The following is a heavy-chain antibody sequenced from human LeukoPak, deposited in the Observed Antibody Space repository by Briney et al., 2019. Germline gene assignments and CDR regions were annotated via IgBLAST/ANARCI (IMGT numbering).Heavy chain of an antibody. CDR3: SKDYYRDGYYADTFHS. V-gene: IGHV3-33*06. CDR1: GFTFSTYG. Sequence: GGSLRLSCEASGFTFSTYGMHWVRQAPGKGLEWVAVIWNDGSNKYYADSVKGRFTISRDNSKNTLYLQMNSLRVEDTAVYYWSKDYYRDGYYADTFHSWGQGTMVTVSS. D-gene: IGHD3-3*01. J-gene: IGHJ3*02. CDR2: IWNDGSNK.